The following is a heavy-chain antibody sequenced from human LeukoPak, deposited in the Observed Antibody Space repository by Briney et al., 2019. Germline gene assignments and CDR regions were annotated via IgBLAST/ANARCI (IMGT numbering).Heavy chain of an antibody. Sequence: GGSLRLSCAASEFSVGSNYMTWVRQAPGKGLEWVSAISGSGGSTYYADSVKGRFTISRDNSKNTLYLQMNSLRAEDTAIYYCAKDQQSISYSPWGQGTLVTVSS. D-gene: IGHD4-11*01. CDR1: EFSVGSNY. J-gene: IGHJ5*02. V-gene: IGHV3-23*01. CDR2: ISGSGGST. CDR3: AKDQQSISYSP.